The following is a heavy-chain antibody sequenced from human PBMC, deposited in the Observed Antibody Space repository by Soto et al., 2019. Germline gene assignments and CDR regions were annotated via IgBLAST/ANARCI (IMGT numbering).Heavy chain of an antibody. J-gene: IGHJ6*02. V-gene: IGHV1-69*01. Sequence: QVQLVQSGAEVKKPGSSVKVSCKASGGTFSSYAISWVRQAPGQGLEWMGGIIPIFGTANYAQKFQGRVTITADESTSTAYMELSSLRSEDTAVYYCARAAGEGNDQHYYYGMDVWGQGTTVTVSS. CDR3: ARAAGEGNDQHYYYGMDV. CDR2: IIPIFGTA. D-gene: IGHD3-10*01. CDR1: GGTFSSYA.